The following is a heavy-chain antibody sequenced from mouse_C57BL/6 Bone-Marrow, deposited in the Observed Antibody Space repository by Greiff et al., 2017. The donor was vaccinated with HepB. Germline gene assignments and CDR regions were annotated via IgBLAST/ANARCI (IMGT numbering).Heavy chain of an antibody. J-gene: IGHJ2*01. Sequence: QVQLKQPGAELVMPGASVKLSCKASGYTFTSYWMHWVKQRPGQGLEWIGEIDPSDSYTNYNQKFKGKSTLTVDKSSSTAYMQLSSLTSEDSAVYYCARCRYYGSSYYFDYWGQGTTLTVSS. V-gene: IGHV1-69*01. D-gene: IGHD1-1*01. CDR2: IDPSDSYT. CDR1: GYTFTSYW. CDR3: ARCRYYGSSYYFDY.